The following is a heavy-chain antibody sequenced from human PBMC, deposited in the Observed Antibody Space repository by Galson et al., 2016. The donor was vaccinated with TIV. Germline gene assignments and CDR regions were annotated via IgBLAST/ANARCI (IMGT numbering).Heavy chain of an antibody. Sequence: SLRLSCAASGFTFDDYSMHWVRQAPGKGLEWVSLISWDGRSTDYVESLKGRFTISRDNNKNSLYLQMKSLRIEDTALYYCVKEAVLPSGKFFDSWGQGTLVAVSS. V-gene: IGHV3-43*01. J-gene: IGHJ4*02. CDR1: GFTFDDYS. CDR2: ISWDGRST. CDR3: VKEAVLPSGKFFDS. D-gene: IGHD2-2*01.